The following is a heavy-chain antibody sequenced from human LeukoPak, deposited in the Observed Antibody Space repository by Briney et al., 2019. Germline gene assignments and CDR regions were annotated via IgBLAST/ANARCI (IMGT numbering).Heavy chain of an antibody. CDR2: ISVYNGNT. CDR1: SYTFTSYG. D-gene: IGHD1-1*01. J-gene: IGHJ4*02. Sequence: GASVEVSCKASSYTFTSYGISWVRQAPGQGLEWMGWISVYNGNTNYAQSLQGRVTMTTDTSTSTAYMDLRSLRSDDTAVYYCARGEPDFDYWGQGTLVTVSS. V-gene: IGHV1-18*01. CDR3: ARGEPDFDY.